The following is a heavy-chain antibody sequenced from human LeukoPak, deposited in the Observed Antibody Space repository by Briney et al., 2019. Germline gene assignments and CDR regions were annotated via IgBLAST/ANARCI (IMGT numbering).Heavy chain of an antibody. D-gene: IGHD1-26*01. J-gene: IGHJ6*03. CDR2: MNPNSGNT. V-gene: IGHV1-8*03. CDR1: GYTFTSYD. Sequence: ASVKVSCKASGYTFTSYDTNWVRQAAGQGPEWMGWMNPNSGNTGYAQKFQGRVTITRNTSISTAYMELSSLRSEDTAVYYCARAPKSIVGATIYYYYYYMDVWGKGTTVTVSS. CDR3: ARAPKSIVGATIYYYYYYMDV.